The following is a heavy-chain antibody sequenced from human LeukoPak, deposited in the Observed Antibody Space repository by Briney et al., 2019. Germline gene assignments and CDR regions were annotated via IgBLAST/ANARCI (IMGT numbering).Heavy chain of an antibody. J-gene: IGHJ4*02. D-gene: IGHD6-25*01. V-gene: IGHV3-66*01. CDR3: ARDAAY. CDR2: IYNDDNT. Sequence: GGSLRLSCAASGFTVSSNYMTWVRQAPGKGLEWVSVIYNDDNTDYADSVKGRFTISRDSSKNTVYLQMNSLRAEDTAVYYCARDAAYWGQGTLVTVSS. CDR1: GFTVSSNY.